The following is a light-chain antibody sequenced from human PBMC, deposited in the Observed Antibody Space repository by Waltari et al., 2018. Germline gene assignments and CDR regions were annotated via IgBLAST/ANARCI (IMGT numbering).Light chain of an antibody. J-gene: IGKJ2*01. Sequence: DIQMTQSPSSVSAYVGDRVTITCRASQAISRWLAWYQQKPGKAPKLLIYATSTLQSGVPSRFSGSGSATDFTLTISSLQPEYFATYYCQQANTFPYTFGQGTKLQIK. CDR2: ATS. CDR1: QAISRW. CDR3: QQANTFPYT. V-gene: IGKV1-12*01.